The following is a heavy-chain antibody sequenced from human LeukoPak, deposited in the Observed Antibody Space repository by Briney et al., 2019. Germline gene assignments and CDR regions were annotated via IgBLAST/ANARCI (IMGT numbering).Heavy chain of an antibody. CDR2: IYHSGST. CDR3: ARGKSRGSHIDY. J-gene: IGHJ4*02. CDR1: GYSISSNYY. V-gene: IGHV4-38-2*02. D-gene: IGHD1-26*01. Sequence: SETLSLTCIVSGYSISSNYYWGWILQPPGKGLEWIGSIYHSGSTYYNPSLKSRVTISVDTSKNQFSLKLRSVTAADTAVYFCARGKSRGSHIDYWGQGTLVTVSS.